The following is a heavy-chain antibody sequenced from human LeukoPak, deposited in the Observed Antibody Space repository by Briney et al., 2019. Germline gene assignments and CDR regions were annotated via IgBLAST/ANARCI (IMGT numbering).Heavy chain of an antibody. CDR3: ARAITGQLPNFDY. V-gene: IGHV3-48*04. CDR1: GFTFSSYN. CDR2: ISSSSSTT. J-gene: IGHJ4*02. D-gene: IGHD1-20*01. Sequence: GGSLRLSCAASGFTFSSYNMNWVRQAPGKGLEWVSYISSSSSTTYYADSVKGRFTISRDNAKNSLYLQMNSLRAEDTAVYYCARAITGQLPNFDYWGQGTLVTVSS.